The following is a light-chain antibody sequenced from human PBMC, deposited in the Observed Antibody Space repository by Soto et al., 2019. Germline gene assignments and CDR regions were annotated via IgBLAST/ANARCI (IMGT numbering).Light chain of an antibody. CDR3: AAWDDSLRGVV. J-gene: IGLJ2*01. Sequence: QSVLTQPPSASGTPGQRVTISCSGSLSNIGSNFIYWYQQLPGSAPKLLINRNNEPPSGVPDRFSGSKSGTSASLAISGLRSEDEADYHCAAWDDSLRGVVFGGGTKLTVL. CDR2: RNN. V-gene: IGLV1-47*01. CDR1: LSNIGSNF.